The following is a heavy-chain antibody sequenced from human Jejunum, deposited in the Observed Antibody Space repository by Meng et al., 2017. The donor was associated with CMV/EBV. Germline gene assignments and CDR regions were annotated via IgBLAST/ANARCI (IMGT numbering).Heavy chain of an antibody. CDR3: VKDKGRTALDY. CDR2: IRNDGSEI. Sequence: QVELVESGGGVVPPGGSLRLACVTSGISFSNSGMHWVRQAPGKGLEWVVFIRNDGSEIYYVDSVKGRFTISRDNSKSTVYLQMNSLRVEDTGVYYCVKDKGRTALDYWGQGSLVTVSS. J-gene: IGHJ4*02. V-gene: IGHV3-30*02. CDR1: GISFSNSG. D-gene: IGHD3-10*01.